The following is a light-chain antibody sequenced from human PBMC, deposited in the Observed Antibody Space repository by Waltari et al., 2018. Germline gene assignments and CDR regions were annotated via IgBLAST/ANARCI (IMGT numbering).Light chain of an antibody. J-gene: IGLJ2*01. CDR2: YDS. CDR1: NIGSKS. V-gene: IGLV3-21*04. CDR3: QVWDSSSDHHV. Sequence: SYVLTQPPSVSVAPGKTARITCGGDNIGSKSVHWYQQKPGQAPVLVIYYDSDRPSGIPERLSGSNSGNTANLTISRVEAGDEAEYYCQVWDSSSDHHVFGGGTKLTVL.